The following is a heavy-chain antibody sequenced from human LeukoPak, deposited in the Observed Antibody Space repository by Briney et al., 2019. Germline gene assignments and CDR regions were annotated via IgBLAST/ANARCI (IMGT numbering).Heavy chain of an antibody. CDR2: IIPIFGTA. CDR1: GGTFSSYA. CDR3: ARVAPRHTVTTPYYNWFDP. J-gene: IGHJ5*02. Sequence: SVKVSCKASGGTFSSYAISWVRQAPGQGLEWMGGIIPIFGTANYAQKFQGRVTITADKSTSTAYMELSSLRSEDTAVYYCARVAPRHTVTTPYYNWFDPWGQGTLVTVSS. V-gene: IGHV1-69*06. D-gene: IGHD4-17*01.